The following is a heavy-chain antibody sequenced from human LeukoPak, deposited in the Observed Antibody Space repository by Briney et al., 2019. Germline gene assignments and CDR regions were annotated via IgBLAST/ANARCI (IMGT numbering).Heavy chain of an antibody. CDR2: INPNNGGT. Sequence: ASVKVSCKASGYTFTDYYMHWVRQAPGQGLEWMGWINPNNGGTHCAQKFQGRVTLTRDTSISTAYMELGRLRSDDTALYYCAGYTSSYDALDIWGQGTMVTVSS. J-gene: IGHJ3*02. CDR1: GYTFTDYY. D-gene: IGHD6-13*01. V-gene: IGHV1-2*02. CDR3: AGYTSSYDALDI.